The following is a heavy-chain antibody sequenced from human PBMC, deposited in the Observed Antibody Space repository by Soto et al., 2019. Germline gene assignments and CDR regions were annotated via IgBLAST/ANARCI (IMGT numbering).Heavy chain of an antibody. J-gene: IGHJ4*02. Sequence: LRLSCAASGFTFTRYSMNWVRQAPGEGLEWVSSISSTTNYIYYGDSMKGRFTISRDNAKNSLYLEMDSLRAEDTAVYYCARESEDLTSNFDYWGQGTLVTVSS. CDR3: ARESEDLTSNFDY. CDR2: ISSTTNYI. V-gene: IGHV3-21*06. CDR1: GFTFTRYS.